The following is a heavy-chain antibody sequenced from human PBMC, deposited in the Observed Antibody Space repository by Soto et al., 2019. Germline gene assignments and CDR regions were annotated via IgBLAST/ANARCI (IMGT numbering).Heavy chain of an antibody. CDR2: IIPIFGTA. D-gene: IGHD3-22*01. J-gene: IGHJ3*02. Sequence: SVKVSCKASGGTFSSYAISWVRQAPGQGLEWMGGIIPIFGTANYAQKFQGRVTITADESTSTAYMELSSLRSEDTAVYYCASSWSDSSGYVHPGDAFDIWGQGTMGTVSS. CDR1: GGTFSSYA. CDR3: ASSWSDSSGYVHPGDAFDI. V-gene: IGHV1-69*13.